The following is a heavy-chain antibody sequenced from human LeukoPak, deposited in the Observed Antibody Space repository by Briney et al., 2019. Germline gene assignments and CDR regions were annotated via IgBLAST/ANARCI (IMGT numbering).Heavy chain of an antibody. J-gene: IGHJ4*02. CDR3: AREQQLALAFDY. V-gene: IGHV4-59*01. CDR1: GGSNSSYY. Sequence: SETLSLTGTVSGGSNSSYYWSWIRQPPGKGLEWIGYIYYSGSTNYNPSLKSRVTISVDTSKNQFSLKLSSVTAADTAVYYCAREQQLALAFDYWGQGTLVTVSS. CDR2: IYYSGST. D-gene: IGHD6-13*01.